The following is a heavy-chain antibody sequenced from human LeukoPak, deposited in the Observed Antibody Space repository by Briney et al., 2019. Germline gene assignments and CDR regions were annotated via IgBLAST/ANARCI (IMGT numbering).Heavy chain of an antibody. CDR3: ATRQWLASHFDY. CDR2: ISSSGSTI. V-gene: IGHV3-48*03. CDR1: GFTFSSYE. Sequence: GGSLRLSCAASGFTFSSYEMNWVRQAPGKGLEWVLYISSSGSTIYYADSVKGRFTISRDNAKNSLYLQMNSLRAEDTAVYYCATRQWLASHFDYWGQGTLVTVSS. J-gene: IGHJ4*02. D-gene: IGHD6-19*01.